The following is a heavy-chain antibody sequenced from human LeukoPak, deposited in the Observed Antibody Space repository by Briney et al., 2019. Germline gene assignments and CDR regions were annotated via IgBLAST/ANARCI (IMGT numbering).Heavy chain of an antibody. CDR1: GYTFTSYV. Sequence: ASVKVSCKASGYTFTSYVMHRVRQAPGQRLEWMGWINAGNGNTKYSQKFQGRVTITRDTSASTAYMELSSLRSEDTAVYYCARGIVVVTAIHPSFDYWGQGTLVTVSS. CDR3: ARGIVVVTAIHPSFDY. J-gene: IGHJ4*02. CDR2: INAGNGNT. V-gene: IGHV1-3*01. D-gene: IGHD2-21*02.